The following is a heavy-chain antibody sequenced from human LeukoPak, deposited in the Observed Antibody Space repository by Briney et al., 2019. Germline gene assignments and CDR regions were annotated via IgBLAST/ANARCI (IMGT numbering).Heavy chain of an antibody. Sequence: PGGSLRLSCAASGFIFSSYAMSWVRQAPGKGLEWVSTISGSGGSTYYADSVKGRFTISRDNSKNTVYLQMNSLRAEDTAVYYCAKDRGIAAAGTSYFDYWGQGTLVTVSS. V-gene: IGHV3-23*01. CDR2: ISGSGGST. CDR1: GFIFSSYA. CDR3: AKDRGIAAAGTSYFDY. D-gene: IGHD6-13*01. J-gene: IGHJ4*02.